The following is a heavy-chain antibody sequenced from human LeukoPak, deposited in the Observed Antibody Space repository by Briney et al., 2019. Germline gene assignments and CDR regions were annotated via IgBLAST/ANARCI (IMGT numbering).Heavy chain of an antibody. CDR2: IRYDGSNK. V-gene: IGHV3-30*02. CDR1: GFTFSNFG. D-gene: IGHD3-3*01. CDR3: AKDIGLWSGYCFDY. J-gene: IGHJ4*02. Sequence: GGSLRLSCAASGFTFSNFGMHWVRQAPGKGLEWVTFIRYDGSNKYYADSMKGRFTISRDNSKNILYLQMNSLRVEDTAMYYCAKDIGLWSGYCFDYWGQGTLATVSS.